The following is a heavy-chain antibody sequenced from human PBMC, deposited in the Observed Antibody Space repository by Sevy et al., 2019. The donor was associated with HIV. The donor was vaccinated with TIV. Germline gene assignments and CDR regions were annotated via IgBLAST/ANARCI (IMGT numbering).Heavy chain of an antibody. V-gene: IGHV3-48*01. CDR1: GFTFSSYS. CDR2: ISSSSTI. CDR3: ASSSWLGGFDP. J-gene: IGHJ5*02. D-gene: IGHD3-10*01. Sequence: GGSLRLSCAASGFTFSSYSMNWVRQAPGKGLEWVSYISSSSTIYYADSVKGRFIISRDNAKNSLYLQMNSLRAEDTAVYYCASSSWLGGFDPWGQGTLVTVSS.